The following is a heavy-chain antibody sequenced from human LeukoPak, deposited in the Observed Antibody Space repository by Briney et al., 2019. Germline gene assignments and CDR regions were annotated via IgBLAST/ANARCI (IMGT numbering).Heavy chain of an antibody. CDR3: ATFNY. J-gene: IGHJ4*02. CDR2: IHYSGNT. V-gene: IGHV4-39*01. CDR1: GGSINRSSYY. D-gene: IGHD3-16*01. Sequence: PSVTLSLTCTVSGGSINRSSYYWGWIRQPPGKGLEWIGSIHYSGNTNYNPSLKSRVTISVDTSKNQFSLRLSSVTAADTAVYYCATFNYWGQGTLVTVSS.